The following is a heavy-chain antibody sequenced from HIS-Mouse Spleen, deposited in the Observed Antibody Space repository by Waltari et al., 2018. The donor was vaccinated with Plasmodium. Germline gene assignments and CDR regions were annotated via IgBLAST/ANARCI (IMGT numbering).Heavy chain of an antibody. CDR3: ARGPGYSSGWYYFDY. D-gene: IGHD6-19*01. J-gene: IGHJ4*02. V-gene: IGHV4-34*01. Sequence: QVQLQQWGAGLLQPSETLSLTCAVYGGSFSGYYWSWIRQPPGTGLEWIGEIKHSGSTNYNPSLKSRVTISVDTSKNQFSLKLSSVTAADTAVYYCARGPGYSSGWYYFDYWGQGTLVTVSS. CDR2: IKHSGST. CDR1: GGSFSGYY.